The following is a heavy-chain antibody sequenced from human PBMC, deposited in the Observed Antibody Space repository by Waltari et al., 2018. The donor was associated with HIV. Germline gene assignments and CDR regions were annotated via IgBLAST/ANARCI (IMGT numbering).Heavy chain of an antibody. CDR1: GGSISSYY. Sequence: QVQLQASGPGLVKPSETLSLICTVSGGSISSYYWSWIRQAPGKGLEWIGYIYYSGSTNYNPSLKSRVTISVDTSKNQFSLKLNSMTAADTAVYYCARGGLRFPEDYWGQGTLVTVSS. V-gene: IGHV4-59*01. CDR3: ARGGLRFPEDY. D-gene: IGHD3-3*01. J-gene: IGHJ4*02. CDR2: IYYSGST.